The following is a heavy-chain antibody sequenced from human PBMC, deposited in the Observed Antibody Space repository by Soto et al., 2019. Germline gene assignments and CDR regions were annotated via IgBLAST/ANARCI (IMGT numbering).Heavy chain of an antibody. CDR1: GFTFSSYG. Sequence: GGSLRLSCAASGFTFSSYGMHWVRQAPGKGLEWVAVISYDGSNKYYADSVKGRFTISRDNSKNTLYLQMNSLRAEDTAVYYCAKDRWDTAMVRGIDYWGQGALVTVAS. D-gene: IGHD5-18*01. J-gene: IGHJ4*02. CDR3: AKDRWDTAMVRGIDY. CDR2: ISYDGSNK. V-gene: IGHV3-30*18.